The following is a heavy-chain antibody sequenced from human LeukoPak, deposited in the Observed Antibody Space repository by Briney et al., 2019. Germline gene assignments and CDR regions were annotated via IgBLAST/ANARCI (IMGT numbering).Heavy chain of an antibody. CDR3: AKGRGYNYGYIFGYFDY. J-gene: IGHJ4*02. Sequence: GGSLRPSCAASGFTFADYAMHWVRQTPGKGLEWVSGISWNSGNIDYADSVKGRFTISRDNAKNSLYLQMNSLRAEDTALYYCAKGRGYNYGYIFGYFDYWGQGTLVTVSS. D-gene: IGHD5-18*01. CDR2: ISWNSGNI. CDR1: GFTFADYA. V-gene: IGHV3-9*01.